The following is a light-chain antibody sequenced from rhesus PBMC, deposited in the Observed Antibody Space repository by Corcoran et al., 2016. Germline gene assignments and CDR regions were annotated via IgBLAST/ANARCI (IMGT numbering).Light chain of an antibody. Sequence: DIQMTQSPSSLSASVGDRVTITCRASQGISSYLNWFQQKPGKAPKLLIYAASSLESGVPSRFSGSGSGTDFTLTISSLQPEDFAVYYCLQHNSYPFTFGPGTKLDIK. CDR2: AAS. J-gene: IGKJ3*01. CDR1: QGISSY. V-gene: IGKV1-28*03. CDR3: LQHNSYPFT.